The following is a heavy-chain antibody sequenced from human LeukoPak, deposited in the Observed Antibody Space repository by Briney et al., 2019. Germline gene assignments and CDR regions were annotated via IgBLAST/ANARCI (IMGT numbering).Heavy chain of an antibody. V-gene: IGHV4-39*07. J-gene: IGHJ4*02. CDR3: ARDRLPVATMGSPFDY. CDR1: GGSISSSSYY. Sequence: PSETLSLTCTVSGGSISSSSYYWGWIRQPPGKGLEWIGSIYYSGSTYYNPSLKSRVTISVDTSKNQFSLKLSSVTAADTAVYYCARDRLPVATMGSPFDYWGQGTLVTVSS. CDR2: IYYSGST. D-gene: IGHD5-12*01.